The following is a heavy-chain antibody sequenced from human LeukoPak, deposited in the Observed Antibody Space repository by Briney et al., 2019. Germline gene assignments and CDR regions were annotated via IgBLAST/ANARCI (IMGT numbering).Heavy chain of an antibody. D-gene: IGHD1-20*01. CDR3: ARSIAGTPMDAFDI. J-gene: IGHJ3*02. V-gene: IGHV5-10-1*01. Sequence: GESLRISCKGSGYSFTSYWISWVRQMPGKGLEWMGRIEPSDSYTNYSPSFQGHVTISADKSISTAYLQWSSLTASDTAMYDCARSIAGTPMDAFDIWGQGTMVTVS. CDR1: GYSFTSYW. CDR2: IEPSDSYT.